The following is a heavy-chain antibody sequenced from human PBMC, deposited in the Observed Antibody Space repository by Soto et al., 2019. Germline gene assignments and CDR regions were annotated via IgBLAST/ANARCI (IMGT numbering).Heavy chain of an antibody. D-gene: IGHD2-21*01. V-gene: IGHV1-3*01. CDR3: ALVRYYYYYGMDA. Sequence: QVQLVQSGAEVKKPGASVKVSCKASGYTFTSYAMHWVRQAPGQRLEWMGWINAGNGNTKYSQKFKGRVTITRDTSASTAYMELRSLRSEDTAVYYCALVRYYYYYGMDAWGQGTTVTVSS. CDR2: INAGNGNT. J-gene: IGHJ6*02. CDR1: GYTFTSYA.